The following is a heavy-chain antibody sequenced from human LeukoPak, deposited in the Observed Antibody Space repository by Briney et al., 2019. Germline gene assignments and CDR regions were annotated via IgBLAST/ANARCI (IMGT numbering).Heavy chain of an antibody. V-gene: IGHV3-9*03. CDR1: GSTFGDYA. J-gene: IGHJ4*02. CDR2: IIWNSGRI. Sequence: PGRSLRLSCAASGSTFGDYAMHWVRQAPGKGLEWVSGIIWNSGRITYADSVKGRFTISRDNAKNSLYLQMNSLRAEDMALYYCARANCGGDCYIDYWGQGTLVTVSS. CDR3: ARANCGGDCYIDY. D-gene: IGHD2-21*01.